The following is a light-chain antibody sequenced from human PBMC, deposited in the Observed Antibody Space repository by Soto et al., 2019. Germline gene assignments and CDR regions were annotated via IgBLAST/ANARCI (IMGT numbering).Light chain of an antibody. CDR1: SSNIGSNY. V-gene: IGLV1-47*01. CDR2: RNN. Sequence: QSVLTQPPSASGTPGQRVTISCSGSSSNIGSNYVYWYQQLPGTAPKLLIYRNNQRPSGVPDRFSGSKSGTSASLAISGLRSEDEADYYCAAWDDSLSGQGVFCGGTKLTVL. CDR3: AAWDDSLSGQGV. J-gene: IGLJ3*02.